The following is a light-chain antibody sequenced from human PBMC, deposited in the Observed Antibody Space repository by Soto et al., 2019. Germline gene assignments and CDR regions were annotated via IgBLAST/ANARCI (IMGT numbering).Light chain of an antibody. CDR2: GAS. Sequence: EIVMTQSPATLSVSPGERATLSCRASQSVSSNLAWYQQKPGQAPRLLIYGASTRATGIPARFSGSGSGTELTVTISSLQSEDFAVNYCQQYTNWPPLTFGGGTKVEIK. V-gene: IGKV3-15*01. J-gene: IGKJ4*01. CDR3: QQYTNWPPLT. CDR1: QSVSSN.